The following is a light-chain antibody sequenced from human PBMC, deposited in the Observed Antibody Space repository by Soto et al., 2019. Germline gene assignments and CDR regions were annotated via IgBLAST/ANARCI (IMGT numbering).Light chain of an antibody. Sequence: EIVLTQSPATLSLSPGERATLSCRASQSVSSYLAWYQQKPGQAPRLLIYGASSRATGIPDRFSGSGSGTDFTLTISRLEPEDFALYYCQQYGYSPITFGQGTRLEI. CDR3: QQYGYSPIT. CDR1: QSVSSY. J-gene: IGKJ5*01. CDR2: GAS. V-gene: IGKV3-20*01.